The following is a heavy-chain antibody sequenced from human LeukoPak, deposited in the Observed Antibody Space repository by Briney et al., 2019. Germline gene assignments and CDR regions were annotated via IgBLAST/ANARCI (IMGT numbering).Heavy chain of an antibody. CDR3: ARVGSSSGYFDY. D-gene: IGHD3-22*01. J-gene: IGHJ4*02. CDR1: GGTFSSYA. Sequence: ASVKVSCKASGGTFSSYAISWVRQAPGQGLEWMGRIIPILGIANYAQKFQGRVTITADKSTSTAYMELSSLRSEDTAVYYCARVGSSSGYFDYWGQGTLVTVSS. CDR2: IIPILGIA. V-gene: IGHV1-69*04.